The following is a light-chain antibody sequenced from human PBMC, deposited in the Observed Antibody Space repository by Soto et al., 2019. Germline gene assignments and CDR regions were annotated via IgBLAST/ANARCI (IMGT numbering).Light chain of an antibody. CDR2: GAS. V-gene: IGKV3-20*01. J-gene: IGKJ1*01. CDR3: QQYGSLWT. Sequence: EIVLTQSPGTLSLSPGERATLSCRASQSVSSSYLAWYQQKPGQAPRRLIYGASSRATGIPDRFSGSGSGTDFTLTISRLEPEDFAVYYCQQYGSLWTFGQGTKVDIK. CDR1: QSVSSSY.